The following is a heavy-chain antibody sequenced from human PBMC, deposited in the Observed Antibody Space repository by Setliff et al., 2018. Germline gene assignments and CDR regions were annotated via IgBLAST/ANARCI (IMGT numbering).Heavy chain of an antibody. Sequence: PSETLSLTCTVSGGSISSYYWSWIRQPPGKGLEWIGSIYYSGSTNYNPSLKSRVTISVDTSKNQFSLKLSSVTAADTALYYCTVYNTGSSKDHYWGQGTPVTVS. CDR2: IYYSGST. CDR1: GGSISSYY. D-gene: IGHD2-8*02. CDR3: TVYNTGSSKDHY. V-gene: IGHV4-59*03. J-gene: IGHJ4*02.